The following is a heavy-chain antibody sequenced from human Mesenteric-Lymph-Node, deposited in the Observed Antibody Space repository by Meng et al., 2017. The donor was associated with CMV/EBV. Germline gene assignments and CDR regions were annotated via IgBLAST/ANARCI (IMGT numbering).Heavy chain of an antibody. CDR1: GGSFSGYY. D-gene: IGHD3-9*01. V-gene: IGHV4-34*01. CDR3: ARGSSYDILTGYFDY. J-gene: IGHJ4*02. Sequence: QGHLPHGGAGLLKPSGPLSVTCAAYGGSFSGYYWNWIRQSPEKGLEWIGEINHSGSTTYNPSFTSRIIISVDTSTNQISLNMSSVTAADTAVYYCARGSSYDILTGYFDYWGQGALVTVSS. CDR2: INHSGST.